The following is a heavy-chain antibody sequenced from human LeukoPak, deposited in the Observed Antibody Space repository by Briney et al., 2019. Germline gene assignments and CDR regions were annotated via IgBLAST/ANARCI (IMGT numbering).Heavy chain of an antibody. CDR3: VRVLSGSYIEIDY. Sequence: SETLSLTCAVSGGSISSGGYSWSWIRQPPGKGLEWVGYIYHSGSTYYNPSLKSRVTMSVDRSKNQFSLKLSSVTAADTAVYYCVRVLSGSYIEIDYWGQGTLVTVSS. CDR1: GGSISSGGYS. V-gene: IGHV4-30-2*01. D-gene: IGHD3-10*01. CDR2: IYHSGST. J-gene: IGHJ4*02.